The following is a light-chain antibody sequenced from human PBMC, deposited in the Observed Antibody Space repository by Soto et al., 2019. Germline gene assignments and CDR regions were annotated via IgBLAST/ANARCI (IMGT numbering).Light chain of an antibody. J-gene: IGLJ3*02. Sequence: QPVLTQPPSASGTPGQRVTISCSGSSSNIGKFPVNWYQQVPRTAPKPLIYFSDQRPSGVPDRFSGFKSGTSASLVITGLQSEDEADYYCAAWDDSLNGLVFGGGTKLTVL. CDR1: SSNIGKFP. CDR2: FSD. V-gene: IGLV1-44*01. CDR3: AAWDDSLNGLV.